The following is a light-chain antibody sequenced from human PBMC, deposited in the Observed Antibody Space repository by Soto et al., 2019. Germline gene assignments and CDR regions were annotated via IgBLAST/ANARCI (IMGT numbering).Light chain of an antibody. Sequence: QSVLTQPPSASGTPGQRVTISCSASRTNIGRNTVNWYQQLPGMPPKYLIYSNNQRPSGVPGLFSGSRSGTSASLAISGLHSEDEDYYYCAAWDDSLNAYVFGTGTKLTVL. CDR1: RTNIGRNT. J-gene: IGLJ1*01. CDR2: SNN. V-gene: IGLV1-44*01. CDR3: AAWDDSLNAYV.